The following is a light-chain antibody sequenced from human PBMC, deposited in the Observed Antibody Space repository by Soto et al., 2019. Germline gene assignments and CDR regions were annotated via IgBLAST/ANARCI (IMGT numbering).Light chain of an antibody. CDR2: GAS. CDR1: QSVCSRC. V-gene: IGKV3-20*01. CDR3: QHYGTTPWT. Sequence: ETVLTQSPGTLSLSPGERVTLSCRASQSVCSRCFAWYQQKPGQSPRLLIYGASTRATGIPDRFSGSGSGTDFTLTISRLEPEDFPVYYCQHYGTTPWTFGQGTKVGIK. J-gene: IGKJ1*01.